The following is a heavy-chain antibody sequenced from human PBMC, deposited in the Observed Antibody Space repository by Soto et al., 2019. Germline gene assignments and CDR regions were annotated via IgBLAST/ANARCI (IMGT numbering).Heavy chain of an antibody. CDR3: ASRRIQLWPDAFDI. D-gene: IGHD5-18*01. V-gene: IGHV1-69*01. Sequence: QVQLVQSGAEVKKPGSSVKVSCKASGGTFSSYAISWVRQAPGQGLEWMGGIIPIFGTANYAQKFQGRVTITADESTSTAYMELSSLRSEDTAVYYCASRRIQLWPDAFDIWDQGTMVTVSS. CDR2: IIPIFGTA. J-gene: IGHJ3*02. CDR1: GGTFSSYA.